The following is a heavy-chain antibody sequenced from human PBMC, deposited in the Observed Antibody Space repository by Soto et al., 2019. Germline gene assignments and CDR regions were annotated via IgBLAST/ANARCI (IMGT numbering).Heavy chain of an antibody. CDR2: MNPNSGNT. J-gene: IGHJ3*02. Sequence: ASVKVSCKASGYTFTSYDINWVRQATGQGLEWMRWMNPNSGNTGYAQNFQGRVTMTRNTSISTAYLEPSSLRSEDTAVYYCASRLYCSSTSCYPPPDAFDIWGQGTMVTVSS. V-gene: IGHV1-8*01. CDR3: ASRLYCSSTSCYPPPDAFDI. CDR1: GYTFTSYD. D-gene: IGHD2-2*01.